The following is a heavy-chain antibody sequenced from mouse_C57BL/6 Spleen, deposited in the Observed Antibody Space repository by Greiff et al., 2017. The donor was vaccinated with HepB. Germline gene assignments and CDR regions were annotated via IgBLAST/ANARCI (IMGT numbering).Heavy chain of an antibody. D-gene: IGHD2-4*01. CDR2: IWSGGST. CDR3: ARLYYDYDVYYFDY. Sequence: VKLMESGPGLVQPSQSLSITCTVSGFSLTSYGVHWVRQSPGKGLEWLGVIWSGGSTDYNAAFISRLSISKDNSKSQVFFKMNSLQADDTAIYYCARLYYDYDVYYFDYWGQGTTLTVSS. V-gene: IGHV2-2*01. J-gene: IGHJ2*01. CDR1: GFSLTSYG.